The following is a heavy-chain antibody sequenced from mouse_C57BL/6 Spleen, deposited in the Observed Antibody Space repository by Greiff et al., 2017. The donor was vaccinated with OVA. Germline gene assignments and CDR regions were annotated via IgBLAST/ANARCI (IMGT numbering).Heavy chain of an antibody. CDR1: GYAFTNYL. CDR3: ARGGYYGSSRPFDD. V-gene: IGHV1-54*01. Sequence: QVQLQQSGAELVRPGTSVKVSCKASGYAFTNYLIEWVKQRPGQGLEWIGVINPGSGGTNYNEKFKGKATLTADKSSSTAYMQLSSLTSEDSAVYFCARGGYYGSSRPFDDWGQGTTLTVSS. D-gene: IGHD1-1*01. J-gene: IGHJ2*01. CDR2: INPGSGGT.